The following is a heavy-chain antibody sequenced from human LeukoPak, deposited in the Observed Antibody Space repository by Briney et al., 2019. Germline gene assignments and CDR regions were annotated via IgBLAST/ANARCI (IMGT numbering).Heavy chain of an antibody. Sequence: QPGGSLRLSCAASGFTFSSYAMSWVRQAPGKGLEWVSAISGSGGSTYYADSVKGRFTISRDNSKNTLYLQMNSLRAEDTAVYYCAKDAMIAVAGQIGFDYWGQGTLVTVSS. V-gene: IGHV3-23*01. CDR3: AKDAMIAVAGQIGFDY. CDR2: ISGSGGST. CDR1: GFTFSSYA. J-gene: IGHJ4*02. D-gene: IGHD6-19*01.